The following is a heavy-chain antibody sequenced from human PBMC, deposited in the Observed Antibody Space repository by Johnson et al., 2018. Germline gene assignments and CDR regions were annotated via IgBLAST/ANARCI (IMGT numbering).Heavy chain of an antibody. CDR1: GFTFSSYG. Sequence: VQLVESGGGVVQPGRSLRLSCAASGFTFSSYGMHWVRQAPGKGLEWVAVISYDGSNKYYADSVKGRFTISRDNSKNTLYLQMNSLGAEDTAVYYCAKDVDRYYYYMDVWGKGTTVTVSS. V-gene: IGHV3-30*18. CDR3: AKDVDRYYYYMDV. CDR2: ISYDGSNK. J-gene: IGHJ6*03.